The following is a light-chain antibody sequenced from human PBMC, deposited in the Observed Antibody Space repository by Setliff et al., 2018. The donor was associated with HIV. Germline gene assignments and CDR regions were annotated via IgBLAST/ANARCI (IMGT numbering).Light chain of an antibody. Sequence: SVLTQPPSASGTPGQRVTISCSGSNSNIGSNTVDWYQQLPGTAPKLLIYTNNQRPSGVPDRFSGSKSGTSASLAISGLQSEDKADYYCAAWDDSLNGYVFGTGTKVTVL. CDR2: TNN. CDR3: AAWDDSLNGYV. J-gene: IGLJ1*01. V-gene: IGLV1-44*01. CDR1: NSNIGSNT.